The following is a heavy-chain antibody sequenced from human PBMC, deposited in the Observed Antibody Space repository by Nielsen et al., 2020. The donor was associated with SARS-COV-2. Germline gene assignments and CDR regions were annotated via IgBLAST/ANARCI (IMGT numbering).Heavy chain of an antibody. CDR2: ISAYNGNT. CDR1: GYTFSSYG. V-gene: IGHV1-18*01. D-gene: IGHD2-2*01. Sequence: ASVKVSCKTSGYTFSSYGITWVRQAPGQGLEWMGWISAYNGNTNYAQKLQGRLTVTTDTSTNTAYMELRSLRSDDTAVYFCAGGYCSTTSCDAFDIWGQGTMVTVSS. J-gene: IGHJ3*02. CDR3: AGGYCSTTSCDAFDI.